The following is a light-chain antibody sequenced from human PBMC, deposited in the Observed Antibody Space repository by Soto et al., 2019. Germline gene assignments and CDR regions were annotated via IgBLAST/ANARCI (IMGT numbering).Light chain of an antibody. CDR1: QSVSSSF. J-gene: IGKJ1*01. Sequence: EIMLTQSPGTLSLSPGERATLSCRASQSVSSSFLAWYQQKPGQAPRLLIYGASIRATGIPDRFSGSGSGTDFTLTISRLEPEDFAMYFCQHYGTSLWTFGQGTKVEFK. V-gene: IGKV3-20*01. CDR3: QHYGTSLWT. CDR2: GAS.